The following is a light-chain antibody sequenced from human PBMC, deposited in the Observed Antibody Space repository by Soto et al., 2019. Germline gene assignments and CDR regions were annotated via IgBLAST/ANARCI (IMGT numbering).Light chain of an antibody. CDR2: DAS. J-gene: IGKJ4*01. V-gene: IGKV3-20*01. CDR3: QQYGSSPLT. CDR1: QSVGSKY. Sequence: EIVLTQSPGTLSLSPGERATLSCRASQSVGSKYLAWYQQKPGQAPRLLIYDASSRATGIPDRFSGSGSGTDFTLTISRLEPEDFVFYYCQQYGSSPLTFGGGTKVDIK.